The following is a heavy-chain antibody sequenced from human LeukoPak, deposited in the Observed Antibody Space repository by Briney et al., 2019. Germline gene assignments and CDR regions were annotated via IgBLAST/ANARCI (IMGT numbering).Heavy chain of an antibody. CDR3: ARGRFLEWLLPYNWFDP. D-gene: IGHD3-3*01. J-gene: IGHJ5*02. CDR1: RYTFTSYY. CDR2: INPSGGST. V-gene: IGHV1-46*01. Sequence: VPDSCKSSRYTFTSYYMHEVRQPPARGREWVGIINPSGGSTSYVQKFQGRVTMTRDTSTSTVYMELRSLRSEDTAVYYSARGRFLEWLLPYNWFDPWGQRTL.